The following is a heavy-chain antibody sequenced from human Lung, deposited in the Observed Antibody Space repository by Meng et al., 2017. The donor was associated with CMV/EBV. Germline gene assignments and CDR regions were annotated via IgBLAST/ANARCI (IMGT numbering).Heavy chain of an antibody. CDR3: AKDIFPATVTTSFLDY. CDR2: ISWNSGSI. CDR1: GFTFDDYA. V-gene: IGHV3-9*01. D-gene: IGHD4-17*01. J-gene: IGHJ4*02. Sequence: SCAASGFTFDDYAMHWVRQAPGKGLEWVSGISWNSGSIGYADSVKGRFTISRDNAKNSLYLQMNSLRAEDTALYYCAKDIFPATVTTSFLDYWGQGTLVTV.